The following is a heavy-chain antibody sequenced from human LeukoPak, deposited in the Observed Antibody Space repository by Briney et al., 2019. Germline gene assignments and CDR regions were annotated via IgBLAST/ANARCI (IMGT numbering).Heavy chain of an antibody. CDR3: ARVGGTVGGNPYDALDM. V-gene: IGHV3-48*03. D-gene: IGHD4-23*01. J-gene: IGHJ3*02. CDR1: GFTFRSCE. CDR2: MGFTDNPI. Sequence: GGSVRLSCKASGFTFRSCEMKWVRQAPGKGLEWVSYMGFTDNPICYADSGKGRFTISRDNAKNSLYLQMNSLAAEDTGVYFCARVGGTVGGNPYDALDMWGQGTVVTVSS.